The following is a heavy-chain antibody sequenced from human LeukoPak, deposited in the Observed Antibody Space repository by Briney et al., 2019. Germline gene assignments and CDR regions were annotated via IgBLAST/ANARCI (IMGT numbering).Heavy chain of an antibody. V-gene: IGHV3-23*01. CDR1: GFTFSSYA. J-gene: IGHJ4*02. Sequence: PGGSLRLSCAASGFTFSSYALSWVRQAPGKGLEWVSAISGSGGSTYYADSVKGRFTISGDNSQNTLYLQMNSLRAEDTAVYYCAKDSGNYAKYYFDYWGQGTLVTVSS. D-gene: IGHD1-26*01. CDR2: ISGSGGST. CDR3: AKDSGNYAKYYFDY.